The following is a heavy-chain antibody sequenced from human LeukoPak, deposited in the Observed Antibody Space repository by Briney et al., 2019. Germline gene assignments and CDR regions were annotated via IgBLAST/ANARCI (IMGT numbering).Heavy chain of an antibody. CDR3: ARLGSGYYDY. CDR1: GGSISSDTYY. CDR2: IYYSGST. D-gene: IGHD3-3*01. J-gene: IGHJ4*02. Sequence: SETLSLTCTVSGGSISSDTYYWGWIRQPPGKGLEWIVSIYYSGSTYYNPSLKSRVTISVDTSKNQFSLKLSSVTAADTAVYYCARLGSGYYDYWGQGTLVTVSS. V-gene: IGHV4-39*01.